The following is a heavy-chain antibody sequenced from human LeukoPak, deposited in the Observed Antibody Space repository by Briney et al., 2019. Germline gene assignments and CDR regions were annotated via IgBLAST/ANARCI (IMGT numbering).Heavy chain of an antibody. CDR2: IIPIFGTA. D-gene: IGHD5-12*01. CDR3: ARREVATISWLY. Sequence: SVKVSCKASGGTFSSYAISWVRQAPGQGLEWMGGIIPIFGTANYAQKFQGRVTITADKSTSTAYMELSSLRSEDTAVYYCARREVATISWLYWGQGTLVTVSS. CDR1: GGTFSSYA. J-gene: IGHJ4*02. V-gene: IGHV1-69*06.